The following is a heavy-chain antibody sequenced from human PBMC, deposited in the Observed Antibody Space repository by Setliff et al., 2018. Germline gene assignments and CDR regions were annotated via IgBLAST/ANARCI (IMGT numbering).Heavy chain of an antibody. CDR3: ARMSGFLYLDV. CDR1: DDSISSRHYY. V-gene: IGHV4-61*09. D-gene: IGHD3-3*01. J-gene: IGHJ6*03. Sequence: SETLSLTCTVSDDSISSRHYYWSWIRQPAGKGLEWLGQIYTSWSTNYNPSLKGRATLSIDASKKQFSLKPASVTAADTAVYYCARMSGFLYLDVWGKGTTVTVSS. CDR2: IYTSWST.